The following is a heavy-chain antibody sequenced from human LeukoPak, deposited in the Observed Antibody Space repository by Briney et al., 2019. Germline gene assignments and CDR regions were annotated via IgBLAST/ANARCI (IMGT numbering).Heavy chain of an antibody. V-gene: IGHV1-18*01. Sequence: ASVKASCKASGYTFTSYGISWVRQAPGQGLEWMGWISAYNGNTNYAQKLQGRVTMTTDTSTSTAYMELRSLRSDDTAVYYCAIVLAAAGTFDYWGQGTLVTVSS. CDR1: GYTFTSYG. CDR3: AIVLAAAGTFDY. CDR2: ISAYNGNT. D-gene: IGHD6-13*01. J-gene: IGHJ4*02.